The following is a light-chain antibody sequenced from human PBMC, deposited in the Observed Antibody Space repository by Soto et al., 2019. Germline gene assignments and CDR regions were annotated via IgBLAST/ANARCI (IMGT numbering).Light chain of an antibody. Sequence: IVMTQSPLSLSVTPGEPASISCRSTQRLLHRNGYNYLEWYLQKPGQSPQLLIYLGSNRASGVPDRFSGSISGTDFTLKISRVEAEDVGVYYCMQSLQTPTFGQGTRLEIK. CDR2: LGS. J-gene: IGKJ5*01. CDR1: QRLLHRNGYNY. CDR3: MQSLQTPT. V-gene: IGKV2-28*01.